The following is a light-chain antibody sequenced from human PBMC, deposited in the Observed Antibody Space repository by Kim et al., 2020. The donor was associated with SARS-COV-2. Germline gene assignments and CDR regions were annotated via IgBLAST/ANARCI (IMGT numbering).Light chain of an antibody. Sequence: SSELTQDPAVSVALGQTVRITCQGDSLRSYYASWYQQKPGQAPVLGIYGKNNRPSGIPDRFSGSSSGNTASLTITGAQAEDEADYYCNSRDSSGNHLVFGGGTQLIVL. CDR3: NSRDSSGNHLV. CDR1: SLRSYY. V-gene: IGLV3-19*01. J-gene: IGLJ2*01. CDR2: GKN.